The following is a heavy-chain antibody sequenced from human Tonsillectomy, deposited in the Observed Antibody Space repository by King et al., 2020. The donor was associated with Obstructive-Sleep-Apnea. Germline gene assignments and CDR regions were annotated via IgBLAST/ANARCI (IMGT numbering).Heavy chain of an antibody. D-gene: IGHD2-21*02. CDR2: IYDGGNT. CDR3: ARGAVTGYYFDY. CDR1: GGSISSSTW. J-gene: IGHJ4*02. V-gene: IGHV4-4*02. Sequence: VQLQESGPGLVKPSGTLSLTCAVSGGSISSSTWWSWVRQPAGKGLEWIGEIYDGGNTNYNPSLKSRVTISVDKSKNQFSLSLTSVTAADTALYYCARGAVTGYYFDYWGQGTLVTVSS.